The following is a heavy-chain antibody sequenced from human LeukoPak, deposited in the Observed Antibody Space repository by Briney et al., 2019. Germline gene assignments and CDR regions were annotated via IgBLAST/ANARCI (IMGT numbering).Heavy chain of an antibody. J-gene: IGHJ5*02. CDR1: GGSISSYY. V-gene: IGHV4-59*12. CDR2: IYSSGST. CDR3: ARRSGWYRNWFDP. Sequence: SETLSLTCTVSGGSISSYYWSWIRQPPGKGLERIGYIYSSGSTNYNPSLKSRVTISVDTSKNQFSLKLSSVTAADTAVYYCARRSGWYRNWFDPWGQGTLVTVSS. D-gene: IGHD6-19*01.